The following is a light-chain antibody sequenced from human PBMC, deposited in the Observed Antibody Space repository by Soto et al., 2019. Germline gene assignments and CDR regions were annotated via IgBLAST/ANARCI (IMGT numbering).Light chain of an antibody. CDR2: DAS. J-gene: IGKJ4*01. CDR3: HQYPNWLELT. CDR1: QTVSSN. V-gene: IGKV3-15*01. Sequence: EIVMTQSPATLSVSPGESATLSCRASQTVSSNLAWYQQKPGQAPRLLIYDASTRATGIPVRFRGSGSGTQFTLTISSLQSEDSAVYYCHQYPNWLELTFGGGTKVDIK.